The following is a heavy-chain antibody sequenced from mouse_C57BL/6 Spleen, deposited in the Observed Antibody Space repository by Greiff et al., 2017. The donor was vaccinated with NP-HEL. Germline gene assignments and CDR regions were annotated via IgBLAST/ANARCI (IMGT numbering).Heavy chain of an antibody. J-gene: IGHJ2*01. CDR1: GYAFSSSW. Sequence: QVQLQQSGPELVKPGASVKISCKASGYAFSSSWMNWVKQRPGQGLEWIGYINPSSGYTKYNQKFKDKATLTADKSSSTAYMQLSSLTYEDSAVYYSARRGSSPGYYFGGWGQGTTLTVAS. V-gene: IGHV1-7*01. D-gene: IGHD1-1*01. CDR3: ARRGSSPGYYFGG. CDR2: INPSSGYT.